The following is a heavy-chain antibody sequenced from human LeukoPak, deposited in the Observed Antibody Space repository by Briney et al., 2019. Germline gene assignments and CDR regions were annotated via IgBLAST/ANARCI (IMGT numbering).Heavy chain of an antibody. Sequence: PGGSLRLSCEASGFTFSSYRMHWVRQAPGKGLVWVSRINSDGSSTTYADSVKGRFTIPKNTAKNPLYLQMNSLRADDTAVYYCARVTYYDNSAPTDGYWGQGTLVTVSS. CDR2: INSDGSST. CDR1: GFTFSSYR. D-gene: IGHD3-22*01. J-gene: IGHJ4*02. V-gene: IGHV3-74*01. CDR3: ARVTYYDNSAPTDGY.